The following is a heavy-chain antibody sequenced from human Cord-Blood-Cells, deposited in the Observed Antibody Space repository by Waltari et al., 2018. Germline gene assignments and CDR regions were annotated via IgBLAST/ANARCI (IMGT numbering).Heavy chain of an antibody. Sequence: QVQLQQWGAGLLKPSETLSLTCAVYGGSFSAYSWSWIRQPPGKGLEWIGEINHSGSTNYNPSLKSRVTISVDTSKNQFSLKLSSVTAADTAVYYCARGQYYDSSGYYYYFDYWGQGTLVTVSS. J-gene: IGHJ4*02. CDR3: ARGQYYDSSGYYYYFDY. V-gene: IGHV4-34*01. CDR1: GGSFSAYS. D-gene: IGHD3-22*01. CDR2: INHSGST.